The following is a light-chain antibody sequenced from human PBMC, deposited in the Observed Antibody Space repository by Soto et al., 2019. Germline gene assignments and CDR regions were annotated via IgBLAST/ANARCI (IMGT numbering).Light chain of an antibody. V-gene: IGKV1-5*01. J-gene: IGKJ1*01. CDR2: DGS. CDR1: QSISNW. CDR3: QQYTGHPCT. Sequence: DIQLTKHHSSLYASVGDRVTFTCRASQSISNWLAWSQQKPGKAPKLLIYDGSSLEIGFPSRFSGSGYGTEFTLTFSTLQPDDFATYYGQQYTGHPCTLGQGTKVDI.